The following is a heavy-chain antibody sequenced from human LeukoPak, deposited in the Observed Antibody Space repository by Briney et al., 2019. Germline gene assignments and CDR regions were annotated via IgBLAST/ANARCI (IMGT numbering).Heavy chain of an antibody. D-gene: IGHD3-16*02. CDR3: ARETSGYVWGSYRYSYFDY. J-gene: IGHJ4*02. Sequence: SETLSLTCTVSGGSISSYYWSWIRQPPGKGLEWIGYIYYSGSTNYNPSLKSRVTMSVDTSKNQFSLKLSSVTAADTAVYYCARETSGYVWGSYRYSYFDYWGQGTLVTVSS. V-gene: IGHV4-59*12. CDR1: GGSISSYY. CDR2: IYYSGST.